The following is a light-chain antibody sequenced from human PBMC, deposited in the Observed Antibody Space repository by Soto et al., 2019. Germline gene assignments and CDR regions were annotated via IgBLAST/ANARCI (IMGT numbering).Light chain of an antibody. CDR2: DVS. J-gene: IGLJ1*01. CDR3: CSYAGSYTYV. V-gene: IGLV2-11*01. CDR1: SSDVGGYNY. Sequence: QSALTQPRSGSGSPGQSVTISCTGTSSDVGGYNYVSWYQQHPGKAPKLMIYDVSNRPSGVPDRFSGSKSGNTASLTISGLQAEDESDYYCCSYAGSYTYVFGTGTKVTVL.